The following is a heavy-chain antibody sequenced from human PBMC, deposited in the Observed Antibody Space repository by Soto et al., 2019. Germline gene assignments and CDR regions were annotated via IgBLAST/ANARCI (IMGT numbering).Heavy chain of an antibody. V-gene: IGHV1-8*02. CDR1: GYTSTNYD. CDR2: MNPNSANT. Sequence: QAQLVQSGAEVKEPGASVKVSCKASGYTSTNYDISWVRQVTGQGLEWMGWMNPNSANTGYAQKFQGRVSMTRDTSIQTAYMELSSLRPEDTAIYYCARMATSGTLNWFDPWGQGTLVTVSS. J-gene: IGHJ5*02. CDR3: ARMATSGTLNWFDP.